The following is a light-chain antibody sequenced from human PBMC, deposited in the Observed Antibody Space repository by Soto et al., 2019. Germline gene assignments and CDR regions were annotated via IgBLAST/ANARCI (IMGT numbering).Light chain of an antibody. CDR2: KAS. CDR3: QQYTTYWWT. V-gene: IGKV1-5*03. J-gene: IGKJ1*01. CDR1: QSISSW. Sequence: DLQMTQSPSTLSASLGDRVTITCRASQSISSWLAWYQQKPGKAPKLLIYKASSLESGVPSRFSGSESGTEFTLTISSLQPDDFATYYCQQYTTYWWTFGQGTTVEIK.